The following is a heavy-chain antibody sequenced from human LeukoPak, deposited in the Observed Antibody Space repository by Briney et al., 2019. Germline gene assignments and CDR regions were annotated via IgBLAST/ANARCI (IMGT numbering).Heavy chain of an antibody. Sequence: ASVKVSCKASGYTFNGYYMHWVRQAPGQGLEWMGWINPNSGGTNYAQKFQGRVTMTRDTSISTAYMELSRLRSDDTAVYYCAMLLEMATINDYWGQGTLVTVSS. CDR1: GYTFNGYY. V-gene: IGHV1-2*02. J-gene: IGHJ4*02. CDR2: INPNSGGT. CDR3: AMLLEMATINDY. D-gene: IGHD5-24*01.